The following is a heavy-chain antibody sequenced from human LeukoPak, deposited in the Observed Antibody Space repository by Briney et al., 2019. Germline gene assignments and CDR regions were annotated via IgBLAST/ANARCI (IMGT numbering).Heavy chain of an antibody. J-gene: IGHJ5*01. CDR1: GGSIRGNNYY. Sequence: PSETLSLTCNVSGGSIRGNNYYWGWIRQAPGKGLEWIGTIHYAVNTYYNPSLKSRVTISVDTSKSHFSLHLNSVTAADTAVYYCARQASPIIPTAEGGGSWFDSWGQGSLVTVSS. D-gene: IGHD2-2*01. CDR2: IHYAVNT. V-gene: IGHV4-39*01. CDR3: ARQASPIIPTAEGGGSWFDS.